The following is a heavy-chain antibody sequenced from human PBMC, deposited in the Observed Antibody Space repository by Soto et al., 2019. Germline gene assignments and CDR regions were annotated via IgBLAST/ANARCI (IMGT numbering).Heavy chain of an antibody. V-gene: IGHV3-21*04. CDR3: ARDLRGYSRYDYLDY. Sequence: PGGSLRLSCAASGFTFTRYSMNWVRQAPGKGLEWVSSISSTTNYIYYGDSMKGRFTISRDNAKNSLYLEMNSLRAADTAVYYCARDLRGYSRYDYLDYWGQGIPVTVSS. J-gene: IGHJ4*02. CDR2: ISSTTNYI. D-gene: IGHD5-12*01. CDR1: GFTFTRYS.